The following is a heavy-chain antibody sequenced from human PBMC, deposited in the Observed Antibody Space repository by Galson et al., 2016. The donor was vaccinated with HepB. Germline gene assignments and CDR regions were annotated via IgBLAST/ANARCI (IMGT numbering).Heavy chain of an antibody. Sequence: SVKVSCKASGFTFSDSAVQWVRQARGQRLEWIGWIVVGSGDTDYAQKLEERVTITRDLSRSTAFMEVTSLRFEDTAVYYCVARNVKGDVWGQGTTVTVSS. CDR3: VARNVKGDV. CDR2: IVVGSGDT. CDR1: GFTFSDSA. D-gene: IGHD1-14*01. J-gene: IGHJ6*02. V-gene: IGHV1-58*01.